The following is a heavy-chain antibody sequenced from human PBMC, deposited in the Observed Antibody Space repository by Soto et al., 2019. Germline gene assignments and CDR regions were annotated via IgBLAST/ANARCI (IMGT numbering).Heavy chain of an antibody. V-gene: IGHV3-33*01. D-gene: IGHD6-6*01. CDR2: IWYDGSNK. J-gene: IGHJ6*03. CDR3: ARESQTYPPYSSSSVSDYYYYMDV. Sequence: GGSLRLSCAASGFTFSSYGMHWVRQAPGKGLEWVAVIWYDGSNKYYADSVKGRFTISRDNSKNTLYLQMNSLRAEDKAVYYCARESQTYPPYSSSSVSDYYYYMDVWGKGTTVTVSS. CDR1: GFTFSSYG.